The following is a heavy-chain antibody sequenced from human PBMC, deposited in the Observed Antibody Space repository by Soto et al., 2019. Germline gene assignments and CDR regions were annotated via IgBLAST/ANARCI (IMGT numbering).Heavy chain of an antibody. D-gene: IGHD2-2*02. CDR3: ARGRACSSTSCYIEATASPYWYFDL. Sequence: SETLSLTCAVYGGSFSGYYWSWIRQPPGKGLEWIGEINHSGSTNYNPSLKSRVTISVDTSKNQFSLKLSSVTAADTAVYYCARGRACSSTSCYIEATASPYWYFDLWGRGTPVTVS. V-gene: IGHV4-34*01. CDR2: INHSGST. J-gene: IGHJ2*01. CDR1: GGSFSGYY.